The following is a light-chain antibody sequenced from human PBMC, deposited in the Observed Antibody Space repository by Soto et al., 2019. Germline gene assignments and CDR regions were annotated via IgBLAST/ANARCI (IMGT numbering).Light chain of an antibody. CDR1: QSISNNY. Sequence: EVVLTQSPRTLSLSPGERATLSCRASQSISNNYLAWYQHRPGQAPRLLIYGASKRATGIPDRFSGSGSGTVFTLTISGLEPEDFAVYYGQQYGSSPRYTFGQGTKLEI. CDR3: QQYGSSPRYT. CDR2: GAS. J-gene: IGKJ2*01. V-gene: IGKV3-20*01.